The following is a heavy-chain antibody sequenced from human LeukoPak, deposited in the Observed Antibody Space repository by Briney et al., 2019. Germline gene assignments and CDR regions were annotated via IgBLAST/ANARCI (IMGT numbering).Heavy chain of an antibody. CDR1: GFTFSDYY. V-gene: IGHV3-11*04. D-gene: IGHD4-17*01. CDR2: ISSSGNTI. CDR3: AREAYGDYVNH. Sequence: GGSLRLSCAASGFTFSDYYMGWIRQAPGKGLEWVSYISSSGNTIYYADSVKGRFTISRDNAKNSLYLQMNSLRAEDTAVYYCAREAYGDYVNHWGQGTLITVSS. J-gene: IGHJ4*02.